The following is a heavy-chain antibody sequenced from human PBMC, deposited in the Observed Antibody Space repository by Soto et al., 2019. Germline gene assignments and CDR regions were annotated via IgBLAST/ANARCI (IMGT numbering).Heavy chain of an antibody. CDR2: SSWTSGSI. D-gene: IGHD2-15*01. CDR1: GFTFDDYA. CDR3: AEDGGGVVAASFFDY. Sequence: EVQLVESGGGLVQPGRSLRLSCAASGFTFDDYAMHWVRQAPGKGLEWVSGSSWTSGSIGYADSVKGRFTISRDNAKKSLYLQMNSLRAEDTALDYCAEDGGGVVAASFFDYWGQGTLVTVSS. V-gene: IGHV3-9*01. J-gene: IGHJ4*02.